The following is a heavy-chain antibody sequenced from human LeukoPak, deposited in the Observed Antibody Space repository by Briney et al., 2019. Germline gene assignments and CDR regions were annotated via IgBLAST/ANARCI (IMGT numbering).Heavy chain of an antibody. CDR3: SRGGYSHAFDI. Sequence: GGSLRLSCAASGFTFGSFGMHWVRQAPGKGLEWVAIIWGDGGTQYYGDSVRGRFTISRDNAKNTLYLQMDSLRAEDTAVYYCSRGGYSHAFDIWGQGTVVTVSS. CDR1: GFTFGSFG. D-gene: IGHD2-15*01. CDR2: IWGDGGTQ. V-gene: IGHV3-33*01. J-gene: IGHJ3*02.